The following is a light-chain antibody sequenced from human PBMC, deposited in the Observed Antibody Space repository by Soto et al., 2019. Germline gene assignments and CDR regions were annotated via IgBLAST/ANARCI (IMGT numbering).Light chain of an antibody. J-gene: IGLJ1*01. CDR2: DVS. CDR1: SSDVGGYNY. V-gene: IGLV2-14*01. CDR3: SSYTSSSTLYV. Sequence: QSALTQPASVSGSPGQSITIPCTGTSSDVGGYNYVSWYQQHPGKAPKLMIYDVSNRPSGVSNRFSGSKSGNTASLTIPGLQAEDEADYYCSSYTSSSTLYVFGTGTKVTVL.